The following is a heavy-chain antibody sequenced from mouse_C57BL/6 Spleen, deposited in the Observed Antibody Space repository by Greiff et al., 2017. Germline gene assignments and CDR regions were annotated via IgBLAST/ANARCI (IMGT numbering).Heavy chain of an antibody. CDR2: IYPGSGST. V-gene: IGHV1-55*01. Sequence: QVQLQQPGAELVKPGASVKMSCKASGYTFTSYWITWVKQRPGQGLEWIGDIYPGSGSTNYNEKFKSKATLTVDTSSSAAYMQLSSLTSEDSAVYYCARGGVYNYDGGGYSDYWGQGTTLTVSS. J-gene: IGHJ2*01. CDR3: ARGGVYNYDGGGYSDY. D-gene: IGHD2-12*01. CDR1: GYTFTSYW.